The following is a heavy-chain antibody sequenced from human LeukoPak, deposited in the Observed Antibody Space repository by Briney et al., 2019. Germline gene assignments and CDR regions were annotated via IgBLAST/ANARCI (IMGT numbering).Heavy chain of an antibody. D-gene: IGHD1-26*01. Sequence: SVKVSCKASGYTFTSYGISWVRQAPGQGLEWMGRIIPIFGTANYAQKFQGRVTITTDESTSTAYMELSSLRSEDTAVYYCARVTEQNFDYWGQGTLVTVSS. CDR3: ARVTEQNFDY. V-gene: IGHV1-69*05. CDR1: GYTFTSYG. J-gene: IGHJ4*02. CDR2: IIPIFGTA.